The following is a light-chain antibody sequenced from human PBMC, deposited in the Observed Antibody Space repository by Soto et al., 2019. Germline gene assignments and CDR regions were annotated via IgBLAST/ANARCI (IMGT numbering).Light chain of an antibody. V-gene: IGKV1-17*01. CDR2: TAS. Sequence: DIQMTQSPSSLSASVGDRVTITCRASQDIRDDLGWYQQKPGKAPKRLTYTASSLQSGVPSRFSGGGSWTEFNLTNSSLQPEYFATYYCLQHNSYPLTFGGGTKVEIK. CDR1: QDIRDD. J-gene: IGKJ4*01. CDR3: LQHNSYPLT.